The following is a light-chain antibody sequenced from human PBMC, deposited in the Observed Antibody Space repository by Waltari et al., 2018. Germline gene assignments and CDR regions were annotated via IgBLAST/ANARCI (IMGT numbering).Light chain of an antibody. Sequence: EIVFTPSPATLSLSPGETAPLSCRASQSVTRYLPWYQHKPGQVPRLLIYDASIRVTGIPARFSGSGSGTDFTLTITSLEPEDFAVYYCQQRSDWRGLTFGGGTKVEIK. V-gene: IGKV3-11*01. CDR2: DAS. CDR1: QSVTRY. CDR3: QQRSDWRGLT. J-gene: IGKJ4*01.